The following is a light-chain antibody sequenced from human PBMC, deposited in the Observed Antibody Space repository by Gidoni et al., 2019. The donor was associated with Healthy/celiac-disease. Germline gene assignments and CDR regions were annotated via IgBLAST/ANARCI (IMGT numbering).Light chain of an antibody. J-gene: IGKJ2*04. CDR2: KAS. V-gene: IGKV1-5*03. Sequence: DIQMTQSPSTLAASVGDRVTITCRASQSISSWLAWYQQKPGKAPKLLLYKASSLESGVPSRFSGSGSGTEFTLTISSLQPDDFATYYCQQYNSYSPCSFGQGTKLEIK. CDR1: QSISSW. CDR3: QQYNSYSPCS.